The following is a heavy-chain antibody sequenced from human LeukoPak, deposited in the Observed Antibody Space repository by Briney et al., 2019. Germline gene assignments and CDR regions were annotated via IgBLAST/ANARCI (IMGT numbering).Heavy chain of an antibody. D-gene: IGHD4-23*01. CDR3: VRGNDYGGPRY. V-gene: IGHV3-74*01. Sequence: GGSLRLSCAVSGFTFSSYWMHWVRQAPGKGLVWVSRIDRDGSRINYADSVKGRFTISRDNGKNTLFLQMNSLRAEDAAVYYCVRGNDYGGPRYWGQGTLVTVSS. CDR1: GFTFSSYW. J-gene: IGHJ4*02. CDR2: IDRDGSRI.